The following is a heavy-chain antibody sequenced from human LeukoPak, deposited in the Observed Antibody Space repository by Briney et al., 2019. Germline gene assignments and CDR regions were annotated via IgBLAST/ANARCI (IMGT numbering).Heavy chain of an antibody. J-gene: IGHJ4*02. CDR3: ARRVVVPAAPYYFDY. Sequence: EGSLRLSCAASGFIFSSYWMRWVRQAPGKGLVWVSRINSDGSSTSYADSVKGRFTISRDNAKNTLYLQMNSLRAEDTAVYYCARRVVVPAAPYYFDYWGQGTLVTVSS. CDR1: GFIFSSYW. CDR2: INSDGSST. D-gene: IGHD2-2*01. V-gene: IGHV3-74*01.